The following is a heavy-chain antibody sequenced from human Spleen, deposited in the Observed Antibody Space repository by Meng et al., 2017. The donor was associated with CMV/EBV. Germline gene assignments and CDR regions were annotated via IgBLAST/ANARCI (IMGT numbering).Heavy chain of an antibody. CDR1: GFTFTRYG. Sequence: ASVKVSCKASGFTFTRYGISWVRQAPGHGLEWMGWINPNSGGSRYVQKFQGRITMTSDTSISTAYMELSRLKSDDTAVYYCARTHNYGNLGYWGQGTLVTVSS. CDR3: ARTHNYGNLGY. CDR2: INPNSGGS. J-gene: IGHJ4*02. V-gene: IGHV1-2*02. D-gene: IGHD5-18*01.